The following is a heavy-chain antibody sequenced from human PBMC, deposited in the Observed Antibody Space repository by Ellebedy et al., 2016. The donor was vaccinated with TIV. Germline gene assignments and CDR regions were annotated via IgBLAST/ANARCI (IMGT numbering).Heavy chain of an antibody. J-gene: IGHJ4*02. CDR1: GDSITSYY. Sequence: MPSETLSLTCAVSGDSITSYYWNWIRQPPGKGLEWIGFVFHSGSTNYNPSLRSRVSMSVDTSNHQFSLRLSSVTAADAAVYYCAGVRDGSRPFDYWGQGTLVTVSS. V-gene: IGHV4-59*01. CDR3: AGVRDGSRPFDY. CDR2: VFHSGST. D-gene: IGHD6-13*01.